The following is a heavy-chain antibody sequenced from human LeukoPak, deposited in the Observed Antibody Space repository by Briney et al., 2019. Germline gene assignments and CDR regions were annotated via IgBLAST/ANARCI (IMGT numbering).Heavy chain of an antibody. V-gene: IGHV3-74*01. CDR3: ARDAYYYEK. CDR2: INSDGSST. D-gene: IGHD3-22*01. CDR1: GFIFPTYW. J-gene: IGHJ4*02. Sequence: GGSLRLSCAASGFIFPTYWMHWVRQAPGKGLVWVSRINSDGSSTDYADSVKGRFTISRDNARNTLYLQMNSPRAEDTAVYYCARDAYYYEKWGQGTLVTVSS.